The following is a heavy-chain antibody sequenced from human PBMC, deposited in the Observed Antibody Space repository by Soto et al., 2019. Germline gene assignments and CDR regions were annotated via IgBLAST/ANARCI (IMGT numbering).Heavy chain of an antibody. Sequence: GSLRLSCAASGFTFSSYAMSWVRQAPEKGLEWVSGISDSGGSTYYADSVKGRLTISRDNYKNTLYLQMNSLRAEDTAVYYCAKDLADIDYWGQGTLVTVSS. CDR1: GFTFSSYA. V-gene: IGHV3-23*01. J-gene: IGHJ4*02. CDR3: AKDLADIDY. CDR2: ISDSGGST.